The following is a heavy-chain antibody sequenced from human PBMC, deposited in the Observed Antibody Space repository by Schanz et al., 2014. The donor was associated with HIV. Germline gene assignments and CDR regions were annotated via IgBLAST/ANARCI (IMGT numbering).Heavy chain of an antibody. J-gene: IGHJ3*02. CDR1: GFIFKNYG. V-gene: IGHV3-30*03. CDR3: ARPFRSGWFEGIRNDAFDI. CDR2: ISYDGSNK. Sequence: QVQLVESGGGVVQPGRSLRLSCAASGFIFKNYGMHWVRQAPGKGLEWMAVISYDGSNKYYADSVKGRFTISRDDSKNTLYLQMNSLRVEDTAVYYCARPFRSGWFEGIRNDAFDIWGQGTMVIVSS. D-gene: IGHD6-19*01.